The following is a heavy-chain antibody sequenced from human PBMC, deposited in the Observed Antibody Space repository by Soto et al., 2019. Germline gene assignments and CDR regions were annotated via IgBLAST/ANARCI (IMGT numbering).Heavy chain of an antibody. Sequence: PSETLSLTCTVSGGSISSGGYYWSWIRQHPGKGLEWIGYIYYSGSTYYNPSLKSRVTISVDTSKNQFSLKLSSVTAADTAVYYCARGRIRITIFGGQNWFDPWGQGTLVTVSS. CDR2: IYYSGST. CDR3: ARGRIRITIFGGQNWFDP. D-gene: IGHD3-3*01. J-gene: IGHJ5*02. V-gene: IGHV4-31*03. CDR1: GGSISSGGYY.